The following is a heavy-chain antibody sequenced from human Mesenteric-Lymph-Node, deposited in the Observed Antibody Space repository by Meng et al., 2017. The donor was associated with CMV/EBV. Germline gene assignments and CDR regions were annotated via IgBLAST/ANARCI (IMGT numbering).Heavy chain of an antibody. CDR2: INHSGSS. J-gene: IGHJ4*02. Sequence: SETLSLTCAVYGGSFSGYYWTWIRRSPGKGLEWIGEINHSGSSNYNPSLKSRVTISIDTSKNQFSLKMTSVTAADTAVYYCARGYHQLVRFNYWGQGTQVT. CDR3: ARGYHQLVRFNY. V-gene: IGHV4-34*01. D-gene: IGHD1-1*01. CDR1: GGSFSGYY.